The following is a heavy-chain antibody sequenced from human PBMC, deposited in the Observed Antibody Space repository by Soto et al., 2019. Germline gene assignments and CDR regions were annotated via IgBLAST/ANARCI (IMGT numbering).Heavy chain of an antibody. J-gene: IGHJ6*02. D-gene: IGHD3-3*01. CDR3: ARERKFDFWRKGLDV. Sequence: ASVKVSCKASGYTFTSYDINWVRQAPGQGLEWLGWMDPNGGSTGYAQNFQGRVTMTRNISINTAHMELSSLRSKDTAVYYCARERKFDFWRKGLDVWGQGTTVTVSS. CDR2: MDPNGGST. CDR1: GYTFTSYD. V-gene: IGHV1-8*01.